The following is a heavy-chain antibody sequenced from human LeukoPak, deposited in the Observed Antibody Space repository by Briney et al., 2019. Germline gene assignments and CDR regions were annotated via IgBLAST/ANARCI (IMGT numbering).Heavy chain of an antibody. J-gene: IGHJ6*03. CDR2: IKQDGSEK. CDR3: AREGSDWNYYYYMDV. D-gene: IGHD6-19*01. CDR1: GFTFSSYW. V-gene: IGHV3-7*01. Sequence: PGGSLRLSCAASGFTFSSYWMTWVRQAPGKGLEWVANIKQDGSEKYYVDSVKGRFTISRDNAKNSLYLQMNSLRAEDTAVYYCAREGSDWNYYYYMDVWGKRTTVTISS.